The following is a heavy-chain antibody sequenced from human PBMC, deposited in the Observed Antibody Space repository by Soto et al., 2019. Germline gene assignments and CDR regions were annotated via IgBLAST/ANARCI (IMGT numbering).Heavy chain of an antibody. CDR2: IRPGGDST. Sequence: PGGSLRLSCAASGFRFRTRSMRWVRQAPGKGLEWGASIRPGGDSTYYADSVKGRFAVSRDNSNVTLYLQMDSLRGEDTAIYYCTTHEEGAAWAGGYDFWGQGTLVTVS. CDR3: TTHEEGAAWAGGYDF. V-gene: IGHV3-23*01. D-gene: IGHD1-26*01. CDR1: GFRFRTRS. J-gene: IGHJ4*02.